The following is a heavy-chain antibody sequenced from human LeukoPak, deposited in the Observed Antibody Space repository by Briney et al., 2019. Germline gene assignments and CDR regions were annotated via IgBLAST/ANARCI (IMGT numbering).Heavy chain of an antibody. CDR2: IYTSGST. CDR3: ARESRYISSWYTDY. D-gene: IGHD6-13*01. Sequence: PSETLSLTCTVSGGPISSYYWSWIRQPAGKGLEWIGRIYTSGSTNYNPSLKSRVTMSVDTSKNQFSLKLSSVTAADTAVYYCARESRYISSWYTDYWGQGTLVTVSS. J-gene: IGHJ4*02. CDR1: GGPISSYY. V-gene: IGHV4-4*07.